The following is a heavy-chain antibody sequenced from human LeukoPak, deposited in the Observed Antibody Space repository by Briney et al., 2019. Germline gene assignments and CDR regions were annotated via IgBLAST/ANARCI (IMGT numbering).Heavy chain of an antibody. Sequence: GGSLRLSCAASGFTFSSSAMSWVRQAPGKGLEWVAAISDTGRLSYCADSVNGRFTISRDNSKNTLSLQMNSLRAADTAVYYCAKGGLRDGYSYAPWGQGTLITVSS. V-gene: IGHV3-23*01. J-gene: IGHJ5*02. CDR2: ISDTGRLS. D-gene: IGHD5-24*01. CDR3: AKGGLRDGYSYAP. CDR1: GFTFSSSA.